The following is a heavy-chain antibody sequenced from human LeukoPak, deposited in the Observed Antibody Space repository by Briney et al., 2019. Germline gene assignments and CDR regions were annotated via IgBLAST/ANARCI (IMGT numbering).Heavy chain of an antibody. CDR3: ARIVGVVVITGADAFDI. CDR1: GRSISGSSYY. V-gene: IGHV4-39*01. Sequence: SETLSLTCTVSGRSISGSSYYWGWIRQPPGKGLGWIGNIYYSGTTYYNPSLKSRVTISVDTSKNHFSLKLSSVTAADTAVYYCARIVGVVVITGADAFDIWGQGTMVTVSS. D-gene: IGHD3-22*01. J-gene: IGHJ3*02. CDR2: IYYSGTT.